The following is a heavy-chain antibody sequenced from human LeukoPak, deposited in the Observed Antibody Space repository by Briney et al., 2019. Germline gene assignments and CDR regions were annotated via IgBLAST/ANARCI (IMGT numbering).Heavy chain of an antibody. Sequence: GGSLRLSCAASGFTFSSYGMHWVRQAPGKGLEWVAFIRYDGSNKYYADSVKGRFTISRDNSKNTLYLQMNSLRAEDTAVYYCAKDLVAAFPNWFDPWGQGTLVTVSS. CDR3: AKDLVAAFPNWFDP. CDR1: GFTFSSYG. V-gene: IGHV3-30*02. J-gene: IGHJ5*02. D-gene: IGHD2-15*01. CDR2: IRYDGSNK.